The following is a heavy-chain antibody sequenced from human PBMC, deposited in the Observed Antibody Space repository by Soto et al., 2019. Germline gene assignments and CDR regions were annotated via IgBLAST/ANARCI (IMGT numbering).Heavy chain of an antibody. CDR3: ARHTGYSSGKRWFDP. CDR1: GGSISSGSYF. J-gene: IGHJ5*02. D-gene: IGHD6-19*01. Sequence: QLQLQESGPGLVKPSETLSLTCTVSGGSISSGSYFWGWIRQPPGKGLEWIGSIYYSGSTSYNPSLRSRVTMSVDTSQNQFSLKLSSVSAADTAVYYCARHTGYSSGKRWFDPWGQGTLVTVSS. V-gene: IGHV4-39*01. CDR2: IYYSGST.